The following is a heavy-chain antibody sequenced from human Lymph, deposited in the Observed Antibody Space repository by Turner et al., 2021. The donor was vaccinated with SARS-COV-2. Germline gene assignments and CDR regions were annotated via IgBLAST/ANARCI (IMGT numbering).Heavy chain of an antibody. J-gene: IGHJ4*02. CDR2: ISYDGSNK. Sequence: VQLVESGGGVVQPGRSLRLSCAASGFTFNNYPMHWVRQVPGKGLEWVAVISYDGSNKYYADSVKGRFTISRDNSKNTLYLQMNSLRAEDTAVYYCARDSSGSGTLDYWGQGTLVTVSS. V-gene: IGHV3-30-3*01. D-gene: IGHD3-10*01. CDR3: ARDSSGSGTLDY. CDR1: GFTFNNYP.